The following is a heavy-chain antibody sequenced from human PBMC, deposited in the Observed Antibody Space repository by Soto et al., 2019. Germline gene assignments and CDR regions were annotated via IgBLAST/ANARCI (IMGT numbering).Heavy chain of an antibody. CDR3: ARSHLYYDSSGYPDY. CDR2: ISSSGITI. J-gene: IGHJ4*02. V-gene: IGHV3-11*01. CDR1: GFTFSDYY. Sequence: GGSLRLSCAASGFTFSDYYMSWIRQAPGKGLEWVSYISSSGITIYYADSVKGRFTISRDNAKNSLFLQINSLRAEDMAVYYCARSHLYYDSSGYPDYWGQGTLLTVSS. D-gene: IGHD3-22*01.